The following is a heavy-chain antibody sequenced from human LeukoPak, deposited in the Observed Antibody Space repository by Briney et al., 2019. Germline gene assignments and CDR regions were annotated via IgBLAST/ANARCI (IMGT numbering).Heavy chain of an antibody. D-gene: IGHD6-13*01. Sequence: PGGSLRLSCAASGFTVSSSYMSWVRQAPGKGLEWVSVIYSGGSTYYADSVKGRFSISRDNSKNTLHLQMNSLRAEDTAVYYCATKGSSWYDYWGQGTLVTVAS. J-gene: IGHJ4*02. CDR2: IYSGGST. V-gene: IGHV3-66*01. CDR3: ATKGSSWYDY. CDR1: GFTVSSSY.